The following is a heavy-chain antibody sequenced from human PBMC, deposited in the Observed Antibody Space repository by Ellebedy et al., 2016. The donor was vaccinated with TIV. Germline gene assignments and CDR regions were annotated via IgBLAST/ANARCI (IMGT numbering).Heavy chain of an antibody. D-gene: IGHD2-15*01. CDR1: GFTFSSYA. Sequence: GESLKISCAASGFTFSSYAMSWVRQAPGKGLEWVSAISGSGGSTYYADSVKGRFTISRYNSKNTLYLQMNSLRAEDTAVYSCAKAPIETCRGVICYPFDNWGLGTLVTVSS. J-gene: IGHJ4*02. V-gene: IGHV3-23*01. CDR3: AKAPIETCRGVICYPFDN. CDR2: ISGSGGST.